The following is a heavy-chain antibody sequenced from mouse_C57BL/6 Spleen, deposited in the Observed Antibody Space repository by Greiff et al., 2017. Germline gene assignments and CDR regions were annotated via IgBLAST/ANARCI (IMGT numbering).Heavy chain of an antibody. CDR1: GYTFTSYW. CDR2: IDPSDSYT. J-gene: IGHJ4*01. V-gene: IGHV1-59*01. Sequence: VQLQQPGAELVRPGTSVKLSCKASGYTFTSYWMHWVKQRPGHGLEWIGVIDPSDSYTNYNQKFKGKATLTVDTSSSTAYLQLSSLTSAYSAVYYCARWGLGAMDYWGQGTSVTVSS. CDR3: ARWGLGAMDY.